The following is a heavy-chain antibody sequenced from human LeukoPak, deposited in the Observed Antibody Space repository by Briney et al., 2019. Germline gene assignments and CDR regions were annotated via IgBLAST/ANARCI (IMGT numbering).Heavy chain of an antibody. Sequence: ASXKVSCKASGGTFITCGLSWVRQAPGQGLEWMGGIIPIFGPANYAQKFQGRVTITADESTSTAYMELSSLRSEDTAVYFCARATGNSDHSPREPIHWYFDLWGRGTLVTVSS. D-gene: IGHD4-23*01. CDR1: GGTFITCG. CDR2: IIPIFGPA. J-gene: IGHJ2*01. V-gene: IGHV1-69*13. CDR3: ARATGNSDHSPREPIHWYFDL.